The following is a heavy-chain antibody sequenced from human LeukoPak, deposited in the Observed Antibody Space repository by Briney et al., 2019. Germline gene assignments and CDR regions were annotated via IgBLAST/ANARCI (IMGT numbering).Heavy chain of an antibody. CDR2: ISSSSSTI. D-gene: IGHD3-10*01. CDR1: GFTFSSYS. J-gene: IGHJ4*02. Sequence: GGSLRLSCAASGFTFSSYSMNWVRQAPGKGLEWVSYISSSSSTIYYADSVKGRFTISRDNAKNSLYLQMNSLRAEDTAVYYCAREVRGGSTYFDNWGQGTLVTVSS. CDR3: AREVRGGSTYFDN. V-gene: IGHV3-48*01.